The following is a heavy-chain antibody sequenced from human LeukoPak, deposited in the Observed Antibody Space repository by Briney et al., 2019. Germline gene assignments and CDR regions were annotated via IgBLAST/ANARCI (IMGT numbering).Heavy chain of an antibody. CDR2: ISYDGSNK. J-gene: IGHJ3*02. CDR1: GFTFSSYG. CDR3: ANLVYCSGGSCYPTFDAFDI. V-gene: IGHV3-30*18. D-gene: IGHD2-15*01. Sequence: GRSLRLSCAASGFTFSSYGMHWVRQAPGKGLEWVAVISYDGSNKYYVDSVKGRFTISRDNPKNTLYLQMNSLRAEDTAVYYCANLVYCSGGSCYPTFDAFDIWGQGTMVTVSS.